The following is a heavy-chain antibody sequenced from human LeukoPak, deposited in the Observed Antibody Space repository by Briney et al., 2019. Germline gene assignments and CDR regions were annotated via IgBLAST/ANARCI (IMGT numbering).Heavy chain of an antibody. V-gene: IGHV1-69*13. Sequence: GASVKVSCKASGGTFSSYAISWVRQAPGQGLEWMGGIIPIFGTANYAQKFQGRVTITADESTSTAYMELSSLRSEDTAVYYCARDDEQQLHYYYYYGMDVWGQGTTVTVSS. CDR3: ARDDEQQLHYYYYYGMDV. CDR2: IIPIFGTA. J-gene: IGHJ6*02. D-gene: IGHD6-13*01. CDR1: GGTFSSYA.